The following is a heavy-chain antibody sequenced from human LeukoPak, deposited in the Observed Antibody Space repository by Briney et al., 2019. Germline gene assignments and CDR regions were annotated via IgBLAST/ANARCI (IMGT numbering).Heavy chain of an antibody. CDR1: GYTYTSYG. Sequence: ATVKVSCKASGYTYTSYGISWVREAPGQGLKWMGWMSGYNGYTHYAHNLQGRVAMTTDTSTSTAYMELRSLRSDDTAVYYCARDEARYSSGYYPNWFDPWGQGTLVTVSS. J-gene: IGHJ5*02. V-gene: IGHV1-18*01. D-gene: IGHD3-22*01. CDR2: MSGYNGYT. CDR3: ARDEARYSSGYYPNWFDP.